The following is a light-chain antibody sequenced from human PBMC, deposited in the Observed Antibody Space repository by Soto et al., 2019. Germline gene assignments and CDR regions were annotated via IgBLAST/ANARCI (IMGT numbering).Light chain of an antibody. CDR3: AAWDDSLSGYV. Sequence: QSVLTQPPSASGTPGQRVTISCSGSSSNIGSNYLYWYQQLPGAAPKLLIYRNNQRPSGVPDRCSGSKSGTSASLAISGLRSDDEADYYCAAWDDSLSGYVFGTGTKLTVL. J-gene: IGLJ1*01. CDR2: RNN. V-gene: IGLV1-47*01. CDR1: SSNIGSNY.